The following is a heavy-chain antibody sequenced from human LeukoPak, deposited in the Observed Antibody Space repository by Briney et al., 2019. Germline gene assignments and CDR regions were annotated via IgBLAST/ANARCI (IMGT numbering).Heavy chain of an antibody. CDR2: INNDGTVS. CDR3: GRGGTASLDL. V-gene: IGHV3-74*01. CDR1: GFTFSAHW. D-gene: IGHD1-1*01. Sequence: PGRSLRLSCAASGFTFSAHWMHWVRQVPGKGLVWVSRINNDGTVSTYADSVRGRFTISRDNAKNMLSLQMNSLRVDDTAVYYCGRGGTASLDLWGQGTLVTVSS. J-gene: IGHJ5*02.